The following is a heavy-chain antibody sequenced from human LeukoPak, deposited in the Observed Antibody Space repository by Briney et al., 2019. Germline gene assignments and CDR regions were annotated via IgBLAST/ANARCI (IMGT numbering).Heavy chain of an antibody. D-gene: IGHD1-26*01. Sequence: GGSLRLSCAASGFTFSSYAMSWVRQAPGKGLEWVSGISDSGGSTYYADSVKGRFTISRDNARNSLYLQMNSLRAEDTAVYYCSREPRLLDYWGQGTLVTVSS. CDR2: ISDSGGST. J-gene: IGHJ4*02. CDR3: SREPRLLDY. CDR1: GFTFSSYA. V-gene: IGHV3-23*01.